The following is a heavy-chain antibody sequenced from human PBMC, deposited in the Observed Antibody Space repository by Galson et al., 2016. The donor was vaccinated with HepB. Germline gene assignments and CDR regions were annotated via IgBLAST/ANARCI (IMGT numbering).Heavy chain of an antibody. CDR2: IDPDDSYT. CDR1: RYRLTDYW. J-gene: IGHJ6*02. V-gene: IGHV5-10-1*01. CDR3: ERALEYGSRNYYDYYGMDV. Sequence: QSGAEVKEPGESLRISCQGSRYRLTDYWITWVRQVPGKGLQWMGRIDPDDSYTNYSPSFHGHVTISVDKSINTAYLQWSTLKASDTAIYYFERALEYGSRNYYDYYGMDVWGPGTTVIVSS. D-gene: IGHD4-17*01.